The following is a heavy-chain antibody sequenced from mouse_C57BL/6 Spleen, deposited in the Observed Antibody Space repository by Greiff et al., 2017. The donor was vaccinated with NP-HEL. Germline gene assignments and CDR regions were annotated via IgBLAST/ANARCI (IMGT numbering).Heavy chain of an antibody. Sequence: QVQLQQSGAELARPGASVKLSYKASGYTFTSYGISWVKQRTGQGLEWIGEIYPRSGNTYYNEKFKGKATLTADKSSSTAYMELRSLTSEDSAVYFCAREGFYYGNYYAMDYWGQGTSVTVSS. V-gene: IGHV1-81*01. CDR1: GYTFTSYG. CDR3: AREGFYYGNYYAMDY. CDR2: IYPRSGNT. D-gene: IGHD2-1*01. J-gene: IGHJ4*01.